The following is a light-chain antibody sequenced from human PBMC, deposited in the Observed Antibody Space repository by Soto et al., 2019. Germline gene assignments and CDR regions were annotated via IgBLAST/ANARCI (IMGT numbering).Light chain of an antibody. V-gene: IGLV2-14*01. CDR2: DVS. CDR1: SSDVGDYNY. CDR3: SSYTSSSTLYV. Sequence: QSALTQPASVSGSPGQSITISCTGTSSDVGDYNYVSWYQQHPGKAPKLMIYDVSNRPSGVSNRFSGSKSGNTASLTISGRQAEDEADYFCSSYTSSSTLYVFGTGTKLPVL. J-gene: IGLJ1*01.